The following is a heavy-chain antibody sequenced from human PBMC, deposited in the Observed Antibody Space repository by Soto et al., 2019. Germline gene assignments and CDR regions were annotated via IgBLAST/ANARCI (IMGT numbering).Heavy chain of an antibody. D-gene: IGHD3-10*01. Sequence: PGGSLRLSCAASGFTVSSNYMSWVRQAPGKGLEWVSVIYSGGSTYYADSVKGRFTISRDNSKNTLYLQMNSLRAEDTAVYYCAKDYHRIFTFYGSGTSWFDPWGQGTLVTVSS. V-gene: IGHV3-66*01. CDR1: GFTVSSNY. CDR2: IYSGGST. J-gene: IGHJ5*02. CDR3: AKDYHRIFTFYGSGTSWFDP.